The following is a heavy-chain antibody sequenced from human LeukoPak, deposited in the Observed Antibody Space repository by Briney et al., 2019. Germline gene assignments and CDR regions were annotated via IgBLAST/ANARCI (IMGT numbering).Heavy chain of an antibody. CDR2: ISFDGTKK. Sequence: GRSLRLSCVASGFTFNSDAMHWVRQAPGKGLEWVAVISFDGTKKYYSDSVKGRFTISRDKSKNTVYLQMSSLRPQDTSTYYCARAAIYYYYNLDVWGKGTTAAVSS. J-gene: IGHJ6*03. CDR3: ARAAIYYYYNLDV. CDR1: GFTFNSDA. V-gene: IGHV3-30*04.